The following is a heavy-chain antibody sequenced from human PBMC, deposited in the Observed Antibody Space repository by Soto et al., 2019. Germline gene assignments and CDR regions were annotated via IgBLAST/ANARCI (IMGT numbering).Heavy chain of an antibody. V-gene: IGHV3-7*05. D-gene: IGHD6-19*01. CDR3: ARDQWRLFDY. CDR2: IKEDGTEK. CDR1: GFTFSSYW. Sequence: GGSLRLSCAASGFTFSSYWMTWVRQAPGKGLEWVASIKEDGTEKYYVDAMKGRFTISRDNAKNSLYLQMNSLRAEDTAVYYCARDQWRLFDYWGQGTLVTVSS. J-gene: IGHJ4*02.